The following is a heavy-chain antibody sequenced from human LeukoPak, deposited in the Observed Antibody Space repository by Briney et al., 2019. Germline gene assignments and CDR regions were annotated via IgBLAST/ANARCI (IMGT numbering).Heavy chain of an antibody. J-gene: IGHJ6*03. CDR1: AYTFSTYY. Sequence: ASVKVSCKASAYTFSTYYLHWVRQAPGQGLEWMGMINPSDGSTSYAQKFQGRVTMPRDKSTSTVYMELRSLRSEDTAVYYCARVHARDYYYYYMDVWGKGTTVTVSS. CDR3: ARVHARDYYYYYMDV. CDR2: INPSDGST. V-gene: IGHV1-46*01.